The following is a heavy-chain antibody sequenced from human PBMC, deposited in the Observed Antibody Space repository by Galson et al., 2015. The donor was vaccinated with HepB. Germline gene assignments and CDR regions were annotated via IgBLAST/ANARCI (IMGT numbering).Heavy chain of an antibody. Sequence: SVKVSCKASGGTFSSYTISWVRQAPGQGLEWMGRIIPILGIANYAQKFQGRVTITADKSTSTAYMELSSLRSEDTAVYYCARAGIAVAGPLDYWGQGTLVTVSS. CDR3: ARAGIAVAGPLDY. CDR2: IIPILGIA. J-gene: IGHJ4*02. D-gene: IGHD6-19*01. V-gene: IGHV1-69*02. CDR1: GGTFSSYT.